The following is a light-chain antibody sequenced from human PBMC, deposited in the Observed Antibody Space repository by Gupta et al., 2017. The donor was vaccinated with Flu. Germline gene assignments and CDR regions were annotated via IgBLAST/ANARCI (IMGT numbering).Light chain of an antibody. V-gene: IGKV3-15*01. CDR1: QSVSSN. J-gene: IGKJ1*01. CDR3: QQYSNWPRT. Sequence: VERATLSCRASQSVSSNLAWYQQKPGQAPRLLIYGASTRAAGIPVRFSGSGSGAEFTLTISSLQSEDFAVYYCQQYSNWPRTFGQGTKVEI. CDR2: GAS.